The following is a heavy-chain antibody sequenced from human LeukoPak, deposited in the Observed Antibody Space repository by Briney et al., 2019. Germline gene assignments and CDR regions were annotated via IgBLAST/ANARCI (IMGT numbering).Heavy chain of an antibody. CDR1: GFTFSTYA. V-gene: IGHV3-23*01. CDR2: ISGGGGNT. CDR3: AKISGGPFDY. Sequence: PGGSLRLSCAASGFTFSTYAMSWVRQAPGKGLEWVSTISGGGGNTYYADSVKGRFTISRDNSENTLYLQLNSLGAEDTAVYYCAKISGGPFDYWGQGTLVTFSS. D-gene: IGHD6-19*01. J-gene: IGHJ4*02.